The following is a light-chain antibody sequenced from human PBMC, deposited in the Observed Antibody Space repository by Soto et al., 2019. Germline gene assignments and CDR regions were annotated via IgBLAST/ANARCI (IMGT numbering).Light chain of an antibody. CDR3: QQYKHLPFS. V-gene: IGKV3-15*01. CDR2: DVS. J-gene: IGKJ5*01. Sequence: EIVMTLYPATLSVSQCERAARSCIAVQDVTTNFDWYQQKSGQPPRLLIYDVSIRATGVPARFSATGSETDFTLNISGVQSEDSAIYFCQQYKHLPFSFGQGTRLEIK. CDR1: QDVTTN.